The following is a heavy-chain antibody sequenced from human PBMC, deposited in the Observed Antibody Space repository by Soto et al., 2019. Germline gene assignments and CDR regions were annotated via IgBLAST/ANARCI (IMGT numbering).Heavy chain of an antibody. D-gene: IGHD6-6*01. CDR2: ISIRGGDE. V-gene: IGHV3-30*03. CDR3: ARGTIVARQHLDY. Sequence: QVQLVVSGGGVVQPGKSLRLSCAASGFTFSSYAMHWARQAPGKGLEWVTVISIRGGDEYYAESVRGRFTISRDDSKNTLYLQMDSLRVEDTAVYYCARGTIVARQHLDYWGQGTLLTVSS. J-gene: IGHJ4*02. CDR1: GFTFSSYA.